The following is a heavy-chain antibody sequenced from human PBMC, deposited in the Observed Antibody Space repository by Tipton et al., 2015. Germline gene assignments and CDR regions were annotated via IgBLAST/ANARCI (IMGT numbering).Heavy chain of an antibody. CDR2: ISHSGNT. D-gene: IGHD5-24*01. Sequence: TLSLTCTVSGRPIGSGGHYWSWIRQHPGKGLEWIGSISHSGNTYYNPSLKSRVTMSRDTSKNQFSLKLTSVTAADTAVYYCARDLEHGMDVWGQGTTVTVSS. CDR1: GRPIGSGGHY. V-gene: IGHV4-39*07. CDR3: ARDLEHGMDV. J-gene: IGHJ6*02.